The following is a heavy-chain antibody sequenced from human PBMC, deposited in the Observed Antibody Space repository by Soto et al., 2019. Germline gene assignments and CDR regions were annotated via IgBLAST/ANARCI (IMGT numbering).Heavy chain of an antibody. Sequence: GGSLRLSCAASGFKFSNYAMSWVRQAPGKGLKWVSLISATGGGTYYEDSVKGRFTISRDNSHNTLYLQVHSLTAEDTAVYYCAKDRRAGGTSAFYFDFWGQGAQVTVSS. J-gene: IGHJ4*02. V-gene: IGHV3-23*01. D-gene: IGHD3-16*01. CDR2: ISATGGGT. CDR1: GFKFSNYA. CDR3: AKDRRAGGTSAFYFDF.